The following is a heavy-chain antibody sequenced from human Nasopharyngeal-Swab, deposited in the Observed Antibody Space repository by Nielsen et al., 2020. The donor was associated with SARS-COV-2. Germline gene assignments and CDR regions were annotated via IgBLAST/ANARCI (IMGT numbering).Heavy chain of an antibody. CDR2: ISIDGSST. V-gene: IGHV3-74*01. CDR3: ARDMLLGAGRAYYYYMDV. D-gene: IGHD3-10*01. Sequence: GESLKISCAASGFTFSSYWMHWVRQAPGKGLVWVSRISIDGSSTSYADSVKGRFTISRDNSKNTLYLQMNSLRAEDTAVYYCARDMLLGAGRAYYYYMDVWGKGTTVTVSS. J-gene: IGHJ6*03. CDR1: GFTFSSYW.